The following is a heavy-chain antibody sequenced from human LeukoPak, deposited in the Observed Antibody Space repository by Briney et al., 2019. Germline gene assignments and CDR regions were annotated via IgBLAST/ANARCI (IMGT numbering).Heavy chain of an antibody. CDR1: GFTFDSYA. Sequence: GGSLRLSCAASGFTFDSYAMSWVRQAPGKGLEWVSAVSRFGGTTYYADSAKGRFTISRDNSNNTVYLQMNSLRVGDTALYYCVKHVGSRWSNNRFDPWGEGALVT. CDR2: VSRFGGTT. J-gene: IGHJ5*02. V-gene: IGHV3-23*01. CDR3: VKHVGSRWSNNRFDP. D-gene: IGHD6-13*01.